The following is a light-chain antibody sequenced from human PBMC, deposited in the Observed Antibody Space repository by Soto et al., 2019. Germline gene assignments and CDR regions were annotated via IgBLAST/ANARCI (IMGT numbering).Light chain of an antibody. CDR2: DAS. V-gene: IGKV1-5*01. CDR1: QSISVW. J-gene: IGKJ1*01. CDR3: QQYESDSPWT. Sequence: DIQMTQSPSTLSASVGDRVTITCRASQSISVWVAWYQQKPGKAPKLLIYDASSLESGVPSRFSGSGSGTEFILTISSLQPDDFATYYRQQYESDSPWTFGQGTKVDIK.